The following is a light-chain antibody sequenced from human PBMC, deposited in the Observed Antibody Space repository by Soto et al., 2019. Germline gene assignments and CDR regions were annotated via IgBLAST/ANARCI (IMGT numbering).Light chain of an antibody. J-gene: IGLJ2*01. CDR1: SSDVGDYNY. Sequence: QSALTQPPSASGTPGQSVTIPCTGTSSDVGDYNYVSWYQQHPGKAPKLMIYEVSRQPSGVPDRFSGSKSGNTASLTVSGLQAEDEADYYCSSNAGSNNLVFGGGTKVTVL. V-gene: IGLV2-8*01. CDR2: EVS. CDR3: SSNAGSNNLV.